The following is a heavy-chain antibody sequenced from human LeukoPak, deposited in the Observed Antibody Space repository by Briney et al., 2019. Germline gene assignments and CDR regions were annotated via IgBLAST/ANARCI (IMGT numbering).Heavy chain of an antibody. V-gene: IGHV4-59*01. CDR1: GGSISSYY. Sequence: SETLSLTCTVSGGSISSYYWSWIRQAPGKGLEWIGYIYYSGSTNYNPSLKSRVTIAVDTSKNQFSLKLSSVTAADTAVYYCARQRGYCSSTSCYDPPINWFDPWGQGTLVTVSS. J-gene: IGHJ5*02. CDR3: ARQRGYCSSTSCYDPPINWFDP. D-gene: IGHD2-2*01. CDR2: IYYSGST.